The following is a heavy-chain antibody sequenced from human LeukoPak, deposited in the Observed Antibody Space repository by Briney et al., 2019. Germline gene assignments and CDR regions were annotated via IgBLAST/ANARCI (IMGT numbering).Heavy chain of an antibody. V-gene: IGHV1-8*01. CDR2: MNPNSGNA. J-gene: IGHJ5*02. CDR1: GYTFTSYD. Sequence: ASVKVSCKASGYTFTSYDINWVRQATGQGLEWMGWMNPNSGNAGYAQKFQGRVTMTRDTSISTAYMELSRLRSDDTAVYYCARDLSSSSSWFDPWGQGTLVTVSS. D-gene: IGHD6-6*01. CDR3: ARDLSSSSSWFDP.